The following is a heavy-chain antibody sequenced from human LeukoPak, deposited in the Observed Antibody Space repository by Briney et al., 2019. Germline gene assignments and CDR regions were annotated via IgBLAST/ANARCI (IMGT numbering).Heavy chain of an antibody. Sequence: SETLSLTCTVSGGSISSYYLSWLRQPPGKGLDWIGYINCSGSINYNPSLKSRVTISVDTSKNQFSLQLRSVTAADTAVYYCARGTFGVVIRYYYYYMDVWGKGTTVTVSS. D-gene: IGHD3-3*01. CDR1: GGSISSYY. CDR3: ARGTFGVVIRYYYYYMDV. V-gene: IGHV4-59*01. J-gene: IGHJ6*03. CDR2: INCSGSI.